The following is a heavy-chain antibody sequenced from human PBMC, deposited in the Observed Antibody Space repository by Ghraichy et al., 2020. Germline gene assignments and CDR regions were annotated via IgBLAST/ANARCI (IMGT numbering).Heavy chain of an antibody. J-gene: IGHJ4*02. D-gene: IGHD3-3*01. CDR3: TRVKLGDFWSGYYTDFDY. CDR2: IRSKAYGGTT. CDR1: GFTFGDYA. V-gene: IGHV3-49*03. Sequence: GGSLRLSCTASGFTFGDYAMSWFRQAPGKGLEWVGFIRSKAYGGTTEYAASVKGRFTISRDDSKSIAYLQMNSLKTEDTAVYYCTRVKLGDFWSGYYTDFDYWGQGTLVTVSS.